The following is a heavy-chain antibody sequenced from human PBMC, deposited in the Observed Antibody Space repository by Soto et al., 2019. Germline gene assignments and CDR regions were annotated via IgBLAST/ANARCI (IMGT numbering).Heavy chain of an antibody. Sequence: QVQLVQSGAEVKKPGSSVKVSCKASGGTFSSYVISWVRQAPGQGLEWMGGIMPLSNTANYAKKFQDRVTITADEATSTAFTALSSLIWVGPADSYCARDPCPVPGHEGGIYMDAWGQGTLVTVSS. CDR1: GGTFSSYV. D-gene: IGHD3-16*01. CDR2: IMPLSNTA. J-gene: IGHJ5*02. V-gene: IGHV1-69*01. CDR3: ARDPCPVPGHEGGIYMDA.